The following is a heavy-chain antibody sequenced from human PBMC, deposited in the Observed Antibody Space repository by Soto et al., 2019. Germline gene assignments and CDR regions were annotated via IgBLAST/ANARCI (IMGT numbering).Heavy chain of an antibody. CDR3: ARIVYDSSGYNRYFDY. CDR2: INPGYGNT. V-gene: IGHV1-3*05. D-gene: IGHD3-22*01. Sequence: QVQLVQSGAEEKKPGASVRVSCTASGYTFSSYAIHWVRQAPGQRLEWMGWINPGYGNTKYSQKFQGRLTITRDTSASTVYMELSSLRSEDTAVYYCARIVYDSSGYNRYFDYWGQGTLVTVSS. CDR1: GYTFSSYA. J-gene: IGHJ4*02.